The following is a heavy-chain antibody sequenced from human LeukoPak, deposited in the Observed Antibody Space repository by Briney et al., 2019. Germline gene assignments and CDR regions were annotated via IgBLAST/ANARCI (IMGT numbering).Heavy chain of an antibody. Sequence: SETLSLTCTVSGGSISSGSYYWSWIRQPAGKGLEWIGRIYTSGSTNYNPSLKSRVTISVDTSKNQFSLKLSSVTAADTAVYYCARDRYYYDSSGYRRAFDIWGQGTMVTVSS. CDR1: GGSISSGSYY. J-gene: IGHJ3*02. D-gene: IGHD3-22*01. V-gene: IGHV4-61*02. CDR3: ARDRYYYDSSGYRRAFDI. CDR2: IYTSGST.